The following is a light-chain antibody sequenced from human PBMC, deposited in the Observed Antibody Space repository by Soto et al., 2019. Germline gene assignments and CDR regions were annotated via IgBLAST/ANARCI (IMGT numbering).Light chain of an antibody. CDR1: QSISDY. V-gene: IGKV1-5*01. CDR2: DAS. J-gene: IGKJ1*01. Sequence: DIQMTQSPSTLSASVGDRVIITFRASQSISDYLAWYQQKPGKAPKLLIYDASNLESGVPSTFSGSGSGTEFTLTISSLQPDDFATYYCQQYYTYWHMFGQGTKV. CDR3: QQYYTYWHM.